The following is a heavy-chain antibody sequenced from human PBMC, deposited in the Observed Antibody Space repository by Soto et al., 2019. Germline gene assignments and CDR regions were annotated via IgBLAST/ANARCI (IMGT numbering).Heavy chain of an antibody. J-gene: IGHJ4*02. CDR3: ARGPRYSYGSLDY. Sequence: GGSLRLSCAASGFTVSSNYMSWVRQAPGKGLEWVSVIYSGGSTYYADSVKGRFTISRDNSKNTLYLQMNSLRAEDTAVCYCARGPRYSYGSLDYWGQGTLVTVSS. CDR2: IYSGGST. V-gene: IGHV3-53*01. CDR1: GFTVSSNY. D-gene: IGHD5-18*01.